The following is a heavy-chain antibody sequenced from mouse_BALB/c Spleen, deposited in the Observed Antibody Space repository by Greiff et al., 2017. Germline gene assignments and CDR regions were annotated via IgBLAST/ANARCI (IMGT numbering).Heavy chain of an antibody. Sequence: QVQLQQSGAELVRPGTSVKISCKASGYTFTSYYIHWVKQRPGQGLEWIGWIYPGNVNTKYNEKFKGKATLTADKSSSTAYMQLSSLTSEDSAVYFCARKGNGNFFDYWGQGTTLTVSS. CDR1: GYTFTSYY. CDR2: IYPGNVNT. V-gene: IGHV1S56*01. J-gene: IGHJ2*01. D-gene: IGHD2-1*01. CDR3: ARKGNGNFFDY.